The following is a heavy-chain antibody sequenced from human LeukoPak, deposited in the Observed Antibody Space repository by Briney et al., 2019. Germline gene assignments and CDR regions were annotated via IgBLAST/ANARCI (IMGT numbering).Heavy chain of an antibody. Sequence: ASVKVSCKASGYTFSTYDINWVRQASGQGLEWMGWMNPNSGNTGYAQKFQGRVTMTRSTSINTAYMELSSLKSDDTAVYYCARGLVGAAARLVYWGQGNLVTVSS. D-gene: IGHD6-6*01. J-gene: IGHJ4*02. CDR2: MNPNSGNT. CDR1: GYTFSTYD. V-gene: IGHV1-8*01. CDR3: ARGLVGAAARLVY.